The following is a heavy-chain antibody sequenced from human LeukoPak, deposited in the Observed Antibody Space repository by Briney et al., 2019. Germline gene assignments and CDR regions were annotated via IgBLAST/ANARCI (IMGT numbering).Heavy chain of an antibody. Sequence: GGSLRLSCAASGFTVGSNTMGWVRQAPGKGLEWVSIIYSGSSTSYADSVKGRFTISRDNSKNTLYLQMNSLRTEDTAVYYCARGGSYFDISGYYFYWGQGTLVTVSS. J-gene: IGHJ4*02. D-gene: IGHD3-22*01. CDR2: IYSGSST. V-gene: IGHV3-66*01. CDR1: GFTVGSNT. CDR3: ARGGSYFDISGYYFY.